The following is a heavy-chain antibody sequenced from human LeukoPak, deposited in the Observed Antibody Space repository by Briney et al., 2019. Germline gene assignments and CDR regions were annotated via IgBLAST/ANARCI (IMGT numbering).Heavy chain of an antibody. J-gene: IGHJ4*02. V-gene: IGHV3-23*01. CDR3: ANGYDLTSHPPGY. Sequence: GGSLRLSCAASGFTFSSYAMSWVRQAPGKGLEWVSAISGSGGSTYYADSVEGRFTISRDNSKNTLYLQMNSLRAEDTAVYYCANGYDLTSHPPGYWGQGTLVTVSS. CDR2: ISGSGGST. CDR1: GFTFSSYA. D-gene: IGHD5-12*01.